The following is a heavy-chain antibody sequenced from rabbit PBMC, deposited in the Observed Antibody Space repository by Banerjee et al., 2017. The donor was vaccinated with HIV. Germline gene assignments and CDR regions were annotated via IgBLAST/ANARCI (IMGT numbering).Heavy chain of an antibody. D-gene: IGHD6-1*01. Sequence: QEQLKETGGGLVQPGGSLTLSCKASGFDLGSNAMSWVRQAPGKGLEWIGTISTVGTTDYASWVYGRFTISSDNAQNTLDLQMNSLTAADTATYFCARESLIGYDLWGQGTLVTVS. CDR3: ARESLIGYDL. CDR2: ISTVGTT. CDR1: GFDLGSNA. J-gene: IGHJ4*01. V-gene: IGHV1S29*01.